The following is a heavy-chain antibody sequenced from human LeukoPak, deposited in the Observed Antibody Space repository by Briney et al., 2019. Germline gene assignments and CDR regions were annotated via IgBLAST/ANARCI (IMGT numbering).Heavy chain of an antibody. Sequence: SQTLSLTCTVSGGSINSGDYFWSWIRQHPGKGLEWIGYIHYSESTHYYPSLKTRITISLDRSKNEFSLKLSSVTAADTAVYYCARVHHERLRLDVWGQGTTVTVSS. D-gene: IGHD2-21*02. J-gene: IGHJ6*02. CDR3: ARVHHERLRLDV. V-gene: IGHV4-31*03. CDR2: IHYSEST. CDR1: GGSINSGDYF.